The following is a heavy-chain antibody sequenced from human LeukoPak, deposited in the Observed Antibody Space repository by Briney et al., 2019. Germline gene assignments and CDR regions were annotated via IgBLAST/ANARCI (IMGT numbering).Heavy chain of an antibody. V-gene: IGHV1-46*01. CDR1: GYMFTHYY. CDR2: ITSSGGDT. CDR3: ARDLRRSGYNLGCDH. Sequence: ASVKVYCNASGYMFTHYYMHWVRQAPGQGLEWMGMITSSGGDTSYAQKFEGRVTMTRDTSTRTAYMELSSLTSEDTAVYYCARDLRRSGYNLGCDHWGQGDLVRVSP. D-gene: IGHD5-24*01. J-gene: IGHJ4*02.